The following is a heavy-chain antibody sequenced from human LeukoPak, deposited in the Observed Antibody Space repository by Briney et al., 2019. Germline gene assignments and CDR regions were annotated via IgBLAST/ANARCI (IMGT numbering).Heavy chain of an antibody. J-gene: IGHJ4*02. CDR3: ARYGSGSYFVFTYDY. CDR2: IYYSGST. Sequence: PSETLSLTCTVSGGSISSSNYYWGWIRQPPGKGLEWIGSIYYSGSTYYNPSLKSRVTISVDTSKIQVSLKLTSVTAADTAVYYCARYGSGSYFVFTYDYWGQGTLVTVSS. D-gene: IGHD3-10*01. CDR1: GGSISSSNYY. V-gene: IGHV4-39*01.